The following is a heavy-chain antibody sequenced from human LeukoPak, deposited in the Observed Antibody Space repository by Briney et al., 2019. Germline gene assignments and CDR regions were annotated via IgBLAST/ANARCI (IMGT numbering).Heavy chain of an antibody. J-gene: IGHJ4*02. D-gene: IGHD3-3*01. CDR2: ISSSGGST. Sequence: GGSLRLSCAASGFTFSSYAMSWVRQAPGKGLEWVSAISSSGGSTYYADSVKGRFTISRDNSKNTLYLQMNSLRAEDTAVYYCAKGGSYYDFWSGYSIDYWGQGTLVTVSS. CDR1: GFTFSSYA. CDR3: AKGGSYYDFWSGYSIDY. V-gene: IGHV3-23*01.